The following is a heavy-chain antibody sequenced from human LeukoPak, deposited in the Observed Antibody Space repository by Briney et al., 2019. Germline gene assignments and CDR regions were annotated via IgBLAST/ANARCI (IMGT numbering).Heavy chain of an antibody. J-gene: IGHJ4*02. CDR1: GGSISSYY. CDR3: ARGPEYCGGDCYSFDY. D-gene: IGHD2-21*02. CDR2: IYYSGST. V-gene: IGHV4-59*01. Sequence: SETLSLTCTVSGGSISSYYWSWIRQPPGKGLEWIGYIYYSGSTNYNPSLKSRVTISVDTSENQFSLKLSSVTAADTAVYYCARGPEYCGGDCYSFDYWGQGTLVTVSS.